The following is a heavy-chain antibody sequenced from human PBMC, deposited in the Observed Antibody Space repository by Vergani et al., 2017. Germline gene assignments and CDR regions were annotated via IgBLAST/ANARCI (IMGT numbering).Heavy chain of an antibody. V-gene: IGHV4-39*01. CDR2: IYYSGST. D-gene: IGHD3-10*01. J-gene: IGHJ4*02. CDR1: GASIRSSHYY. Sequence: QLQLQESGPGLVKPSATLSLTCSVSGASIRSSHYYWGRIRQPPGQGLEWIVSIYYSGSTYYNPSLNSRVTISVDTSKNQFSLKLNSVTAADTAVYYCARVWSGHYGSGSYSYYWDQGTLVTVSS. CDR3: ARVWSGHYGSGSYSYY.